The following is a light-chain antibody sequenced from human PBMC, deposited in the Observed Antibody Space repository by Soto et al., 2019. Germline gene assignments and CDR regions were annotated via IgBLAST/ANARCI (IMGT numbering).Light chain of an antibody. CDR1: QSVSSAY. J-gene: IGKJ5*01. V-gene: IGKV3-11*01. CDR2: DAS. Sequence: EIVLTQSPGTLSLSPGERATLSCRASQSVSSAYLAWYQHKPGQPPTLLIYDASNRATGIPARFSGSGSGTDFTLTISSLEPEDFAVYYCQQRSNWPPSTFGQGTRLEIK. CDR3: QQRSNWPPST.